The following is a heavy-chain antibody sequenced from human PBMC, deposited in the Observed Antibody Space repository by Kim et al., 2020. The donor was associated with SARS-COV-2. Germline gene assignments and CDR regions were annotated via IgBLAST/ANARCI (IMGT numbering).Heavy chain of an antibody. CDR2: ISGSGGST. CDR1: GFTFSSYA. J-gene: IGHJ4*02. D-gene: IGHD3-22*01. V-gene: IGHV3-23*01. Sequence: GGSLRLSCAASGFTFSSYAMSWVRQAPGKGLEWVSAISGSGGSTYYADSVKGRFTISRDNSKNTLYLQMNSLRAEDTAVYYCAKDQEQGYYDSSGYYDYWGQGTLVTVSS. CDR3: AKDQEQGYYDSSGYYDY.